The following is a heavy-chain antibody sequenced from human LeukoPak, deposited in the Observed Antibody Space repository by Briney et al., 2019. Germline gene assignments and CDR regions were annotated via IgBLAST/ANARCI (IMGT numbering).Heavy chain of an antibody. CDR3: ASESAYYMDV. CDR2: INHSGST. CDR1: GGSFSGYY. J-gene: IGHJ6*03. V-gene: IGHV4-34*01. Sequence: SETLSLTCAVYGGSFSGYYWSWIRQPPGKGLEWIGEINHSGSTNYNPSLKSRVTISVDTSKNQFSLKLSSVTAADTAVYYCASESAYYMDVWGKGTTVTVS.